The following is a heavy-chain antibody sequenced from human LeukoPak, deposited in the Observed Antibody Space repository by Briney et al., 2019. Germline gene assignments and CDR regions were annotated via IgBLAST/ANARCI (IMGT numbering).Heavy chain of an antibody. CDR2: IYYSGST. CDR1: GGSISSYY. CDR3: ASAYYYDSSGYSDY. J-gene: IGHJ4*02. D-gene: IGHD3-22*01. Sequence: SETLSLTCTVSGGSISSYYGSWIRQPPGKGLEWIGYIYYSGSTNYNPSLKSRVTISVDTSKNQFSLKLSSVTAADTAVYYCASAYYYDSSGYSDYWGQGTLVTVSS. V-gene: IGHV4-59*01.